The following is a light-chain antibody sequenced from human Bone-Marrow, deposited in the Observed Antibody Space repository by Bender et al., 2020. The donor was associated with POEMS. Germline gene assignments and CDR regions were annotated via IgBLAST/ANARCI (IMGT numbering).Light chain of an antibody. Sequence: SYVLTQPPSVSVAPGKTATITCGGPNIGSKSVHWYQQKPGQAPVVVVYDDSERPSGIPERFSGSNFGNTATLTISRVEAGDEADYYCQVWDSSSNRVFGGGTTLTVL. CDR2: DDS. CDR3: QVWDSSSNRV. CDR1: NIGSKS. J-gene: IGLJ3*02. V-gene: IGLV3-21*03.